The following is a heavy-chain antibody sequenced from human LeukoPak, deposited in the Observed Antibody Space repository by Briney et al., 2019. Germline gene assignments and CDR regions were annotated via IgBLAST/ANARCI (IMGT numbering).Heavy chain of an antibody. CDR1: GGSISSYY. V-gene: IGHV4-59*01. J-gene: IGHJ4*02. CDR3: TRGTAVYGGNSPYYFDY. CDR2: IYYSGST. D-gene: IGHD4-23*01. Sequence: PSETLSLTCTVSGGSISSYYWSWIRQPPGKGLEWIGYIYYSGSTNYNPSLKSRVSISVDTSKNQFSLKLTSVTTADTAVYYCTRGTAVYGGNSPYYFDYWGRGTLVTASS.